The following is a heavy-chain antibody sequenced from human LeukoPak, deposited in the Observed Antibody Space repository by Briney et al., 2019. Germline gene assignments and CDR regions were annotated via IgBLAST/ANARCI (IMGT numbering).Heavy chain of an antibody. J-gene: IGHJ3*02. CDR3: ARPSPGGAAGRDAFDI. D-gene: IGHD6-13*01. Sequence: SETLSLTCTVSGGSISSSSYYWGWIRQPPGKGLEWIGSIYYSGSTYYNPSLKSRVTISVDTSKNQFSLKLSSVTAADTAVYYCARPSPGGAAGRDAFDIWGQGTMVTVSP. CDR1: GGSISSSSYY. CDR2: IYYSGST. V-gene: IGHV4-39*01.